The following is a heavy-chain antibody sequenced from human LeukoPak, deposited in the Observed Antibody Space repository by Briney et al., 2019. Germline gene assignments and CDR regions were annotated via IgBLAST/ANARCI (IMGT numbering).Heavy chain of an antibody. CDR3: ARDLRDFWSAPGLVDY. CDR2: ISYDGSNK. J-gene: IGHJ4*01. CDR1: GFTFSSYA. D-gene: IGHD3-3*01. Sequence: GGSLRLSCAASGFTFSSYAMHWVRQAPGKGLEWVAVISYDGSNKYYADSVKGRFTISRDNSKNTLYLQMDSLRAEDTAVYYCARDLRDFWSAPGLVDYWGHGTLATVSS. V-gene: IGHV3-30-3*01.